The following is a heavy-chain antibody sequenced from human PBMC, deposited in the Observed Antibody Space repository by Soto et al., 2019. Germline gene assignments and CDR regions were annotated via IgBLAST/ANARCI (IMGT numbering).Heavy chain of an antibody. V-gene: IGHV5-10-1*01. CDR3: AKSWNLDFSATWYAPDY. Sequence: GESLKISCKGSEYTFTNSWISWVRQMPGKGLEWMGRIDPSDSYTIYSPSFQGHVTISADESISTAYLQWGSLKTSDTAMYYCAKSWNLDFSATWYAPDYWGQGTLVTVSS. D-gene: IGHD6-13*01. J-gene: IGHJ4*02. CDR2: IDPSDSYT. CDR1: EYTFTNSW.